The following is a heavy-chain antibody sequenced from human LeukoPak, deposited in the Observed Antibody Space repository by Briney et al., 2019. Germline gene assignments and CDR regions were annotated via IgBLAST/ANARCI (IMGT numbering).Heavy chain of an antibody. CDR3: AASGQVLRFLEWPRVQMDV. V-gene: IGHV1-2*02. CDR2: INPNSGGT. J-gene: IGHJ6*04. D-gene: IGHD3-3*01. Sequence: ASVKVSCKASGYTFTGYYMHWVRQAPGQGLEWMGWINPNSGGTNYAQKFQGRVTITRDTSISTAYMELSRLRSDDTAVYYCAASGQVLRFLEWPRVQMDVWGKGTTVTVSS. CDR1: GYTFTGYY.